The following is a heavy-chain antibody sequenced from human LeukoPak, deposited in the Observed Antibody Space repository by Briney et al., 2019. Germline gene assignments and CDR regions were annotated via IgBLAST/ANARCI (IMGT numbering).Heavy chain of an antibody. CDR1: GYTFTGYY. CDR2: INPNSGGT. CDR3: ARVGARVRYFDGSMDPVYYFDY. J-gene: IGHJ4*02. Sequence: ASVKVSCKASGYTFTGYYMHWVRQAPGQGLEWMGWINPNSGGTNYAQKFQGRVTMTRDTSISTAYMELSRLRSDDTAVYYCARVGARVRYFDGSMDPVYYFDYWGQGTLVTVSS. V-gene: IGHV1-2*02. D-gene: IGHD3-9*01.